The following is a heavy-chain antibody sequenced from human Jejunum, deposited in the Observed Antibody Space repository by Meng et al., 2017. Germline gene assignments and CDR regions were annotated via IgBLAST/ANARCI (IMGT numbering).Heavy chain of an antibody. J-gene: IGHJ5*02. V-gene: IGHV3-21*01. CDR3: ARLGDGDCSGGSCNWFDT. CDR1: GFMFSVYG. D-gene: IGHD2-15*01. CDR2: ISSSRTYI. Sequence: ELQLVESGGGLVKPGGSLSLSCAASGFMFSVYGMNWVRQAPGQGLEWLSYISSSRTYIYYAESVRGRFTVSRDNAQNSLFLQMNSLTAEDTAVYYCARLGDGDCSGGSCNWFDTWGQGTLVTVSS.